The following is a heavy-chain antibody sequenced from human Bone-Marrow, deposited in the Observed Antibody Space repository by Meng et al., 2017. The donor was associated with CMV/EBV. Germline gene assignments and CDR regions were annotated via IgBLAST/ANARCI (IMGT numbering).Heavy chain of an antibody. V-gene: IGHV1-2*02. CDR1: GYTFTGYY. J-gene: IGHJ4*02. D-gene: IGHD2-2*01. CDR3: ARDLLYCSSTSCRPFDY. CDR2: INPNSGGT. Sequence: VSVKVSCKASGYTFTGYYMHWVRQAPGQGLEWMGWINPNSGGTNYAQKFQGRVTMTRDTSISTAYMELSRLRSDDTAVYYCARDLLYCSSTSCRPFDYWGQGTLVTVSS.